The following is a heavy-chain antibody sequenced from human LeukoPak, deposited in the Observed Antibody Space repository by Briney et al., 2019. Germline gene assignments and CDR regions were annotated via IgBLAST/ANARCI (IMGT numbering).Heavy chain of an antibody. CDR1: GFTVSYNF. D-gene: IGHD3-10*01. CDR3: ARGGTRYDRRFVFDY. CDR2: IHNSGST. V-gene: IGHV3-66*01. Sequence: QSGGSLRLSCAASGFTVSYNFMSWVRQAPGKGLAWVSVIHNSGSTFYADSVRGRFTISRDNSKNTLYLQMNSLRAEDTAVYYCARGGTRYDRRFVFDYWGQGVLVTVSS. J-gene: IGHJ4*02.